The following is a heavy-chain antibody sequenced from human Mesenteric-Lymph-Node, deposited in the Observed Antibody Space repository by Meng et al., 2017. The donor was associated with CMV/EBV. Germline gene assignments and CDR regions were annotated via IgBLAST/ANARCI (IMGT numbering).Heavy chain of an antibody. Sequence: SETLSLTCAISGDSVSSNSAAWNWIRQSPSRGLEWLGRTYYRSKWYNDYAVSVKSRITINPDTSKNQFSLQLNSVTPEDTAVYYCARWREAAMLGNSPDAFDIWGQGTMVTVSS. CDR2: TYYRSKWYN. D-gene: IGHD2-2*01. CDR3: ARWREAAMLGNSPDAFDI. J-gene: IGHJ3*02. CDR1: GDSVSSNSAA. V-gene: IGHV6-1*01.